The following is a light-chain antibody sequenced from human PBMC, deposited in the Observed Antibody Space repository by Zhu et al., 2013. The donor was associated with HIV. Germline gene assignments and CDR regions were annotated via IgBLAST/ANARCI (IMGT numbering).Light chain of an antibody. CDR3: QQYGSSPYT. CDR2: GAS. CDR1: QSISSTY. Sequence: EIVLTQSPGTLSLSPGERATLSCRASQSISSTYLAWYQQKPGQAPRLLIYGASSRATAIPDRFSGSGSGTDFTLTISRLEPEDFAVYYCQQYGSSPYTFGQGTKLEIK. J-gene: IGKJ2*01. V-gene: IGKV3-20*01.